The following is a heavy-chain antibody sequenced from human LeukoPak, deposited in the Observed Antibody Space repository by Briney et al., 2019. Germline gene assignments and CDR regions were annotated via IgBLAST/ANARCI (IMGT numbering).Heavy chain of an antibody. D-gene: IGHD5-12*01. CDR1: GFTFSDYD. Sequence: GGSLRLSCAASGFTFSDYDVGWVRQAPGKGLEWVSNISKSGDNTYYADSVKGRFTISRDNSKNTLYLQMNSLRAEDTAVYYCAKDGVATITFDYWGQGTLVTVSS. V-gene: IGHV3-23*01. CDR3: AKDGVATITFDY. CDR2: ISKSGDNT. J-gene: IGHJ4*02.